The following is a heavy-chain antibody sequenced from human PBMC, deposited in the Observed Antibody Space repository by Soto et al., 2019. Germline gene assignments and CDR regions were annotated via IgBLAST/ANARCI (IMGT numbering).Heavy chain of an antibody. D-gene: IGHD7-27*01. J-gene: IGHJ6*02. Sequence: QVTLKESGPVLVKPTETLTLTCTVSGFSLSNARMGVSWIRQPPGKALEWLAHIFSNDEKSYSTSLKSRLTIAKDTSKSHVVLTMTNMDPVDTATYYCARIWGPYYYYGMDVWGQGTTVTVSS. CDR1: GFSLSNARMG. CDR3: ARIWGPYYYYGMDV. V-gene: IGHV2-26*01. CDR2: IFSNDEK.